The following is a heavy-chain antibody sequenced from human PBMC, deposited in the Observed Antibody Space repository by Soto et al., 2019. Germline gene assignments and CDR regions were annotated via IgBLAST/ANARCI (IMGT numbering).Heavy chain of an antibody. J-gene: IGHJ5*02. D-gene: IGHD3-10*01. Sequence: QVQLVQSGAEVKKPGSSVKVSCKASGGTFSSYAISWVRQAPGQGLEWMGGIIPIFGTANYAQKFQGRVTINADKSTSTAYMELSSLRSEDTAVYYXARXXXXXXYGSGSYYHSHNWFDPWGQGTLVTVSS. CDR2: IIPIFGTA. CDR3: ARXXXXXXYGSGSYYHSHNWFDP. V-gene: IGHV1-69*06. CDR1: GGTFSSYA.